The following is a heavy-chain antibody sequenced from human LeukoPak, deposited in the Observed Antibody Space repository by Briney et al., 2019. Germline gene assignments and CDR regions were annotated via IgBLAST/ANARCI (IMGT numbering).Heavy chain of an antibody. D-gene: IGHD6-13*01. Sequence: GSLRLSCAASGFTFSDYYMSWIRQAPGKGLEWVSYISGSSSYTNYADSVKGRFTISRDNAKNSVYLQMNSLRAEDTAVYYCARERWGYTDYWGQGTLVTVSS. V-gene: IGHV3-11*06. CDR3: ARERWGYTDY. CDR2: ISGSSSYT. J-gene: IGHJ4*02. CDR1: GFTFSDYY.